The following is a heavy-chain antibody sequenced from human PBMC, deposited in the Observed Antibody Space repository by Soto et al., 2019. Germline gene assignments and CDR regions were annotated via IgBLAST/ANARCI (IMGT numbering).Heavy chain of an antibody. CDR3: ASVKSWAVSP. V-gene: IGHV3-7*01. J-gene: IGHJ5*02. Sequence: EVQLVESGGGLVQPGGSLGLSCAASGFTFSSYWMSWVRLAPGKGLEWVAHIKQSGSDRYYVDSVRGRFTISRDNAKNSLYQQMNSLRVEDTAMYYCASVKSWAVSPWGQGTLVTVSS. CDR2: IKQSGSDR. D-gene: IGHD3-10*01. CDR1: GFTFSSYW.